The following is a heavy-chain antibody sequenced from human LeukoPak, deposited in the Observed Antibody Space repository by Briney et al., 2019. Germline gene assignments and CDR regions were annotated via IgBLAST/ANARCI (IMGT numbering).Heavy chain of an antibody. CDR1: GLSFSSYA. J-gene: IGHJ4*02. CDR2: IVGSGGNM. V-gene: IGHV3-23*01. D-gene: IGHD2-2*01. Sequence: GSLRLSCAASGLSFSSYAMSWVRQAPGKGLEWVSAIVGSGGNMYYADSVKGRFTISRDNFKSTLYLQMNSLRAEDTAVYYCAKGLTWDSTSCSDWGQGTLVTVSS. CDR3: AKGLTWDSTSCSD.